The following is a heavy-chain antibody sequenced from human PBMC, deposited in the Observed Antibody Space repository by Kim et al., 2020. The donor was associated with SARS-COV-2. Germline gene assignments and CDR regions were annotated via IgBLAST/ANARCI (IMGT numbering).Heavy chain of an antibody. CDR1: GYTFTSYA. Sequence: ASVKVSCKASGYTFTSYAMHWVRQAPGQRLEWMGWINAGNGNTKYSQKFHGRVTITRDTSASTAYMELSSLRSEDTAVYYCARGQIVVVPAVHDAFDIWGQGTMVTVSS. CDR2: INAGNGNT. D-gene: IGHD2-2*01. V-gene: IGHV1-3*01. CDR3: ARGQIVVVPAVHDAFDI. J-gene: IGHJ3*02.